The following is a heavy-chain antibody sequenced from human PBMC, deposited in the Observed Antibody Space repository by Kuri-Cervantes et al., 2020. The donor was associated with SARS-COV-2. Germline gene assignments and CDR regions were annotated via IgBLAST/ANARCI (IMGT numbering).Heavy chain of an antibody. Sequence: GGSLRLSCAASGFNFATYGMHWVRQAPGKGLEWVALIWFGGTNKYYADSVKGRFTISRDNSRNTLYLQMNSLRAEDTAVYYCAKDWLPDDAFDIWGQGTMVTVSS. CDR1: GFNFATYG. CDR2: IWFGGTNK. J-gene: IGHJ3*02. D-gene: IGHD6-19*01. V-gene: IGHV3-33*06. CDR3: AKDWLPDDAFDI.